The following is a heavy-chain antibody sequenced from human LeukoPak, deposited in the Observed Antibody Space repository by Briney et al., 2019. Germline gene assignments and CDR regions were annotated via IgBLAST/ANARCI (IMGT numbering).Heavy chain of an antibody. V-gene: IGHV3-15*01. D-gene: IGHD4-11*01. CDR3: TTLDYSNYVGGNY. J-gene: IGHJ4*02. Sequence: PGGSLRLSCAASGFTVSNAWMSWVRQAPGKGLEWVGRIKMKTDGWTTDYAAPVKGRFTISRDDSKNTLYLQMNSLKTEDTAVYSCTTLDYSNYVGGNYWGQGTLVTVSS. CDR1: GFTVSNAW. CDR2: IKMKTDGWTT.